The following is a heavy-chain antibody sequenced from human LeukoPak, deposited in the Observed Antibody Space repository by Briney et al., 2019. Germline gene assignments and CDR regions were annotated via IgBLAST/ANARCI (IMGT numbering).Heavy chain of an antibody. CDR3: ARGDYFGSGLGD. V-gene: IGHV4-61*01. D-gene: IGHD3-10*01. CDR1: GGSVRSGSYY. J-gene: IGHJ4*02. CDR2: IYYTGST. Sequence: PSETLSLTCTVSGGSVRSGSYYWSWIRQPPGKGLEWIGYIYYTGSTNCNPSLRSRVTISVDSSKNQFSLKVNSVTAADTAGYYCARGDYFGSGLGDWGQGTLVTVSS.